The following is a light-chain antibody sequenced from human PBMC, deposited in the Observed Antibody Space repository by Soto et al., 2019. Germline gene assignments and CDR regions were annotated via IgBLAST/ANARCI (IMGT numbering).Light chain of an antibody. V-gene: IGKV3-15*01. CDR3: QQYNNWPWT. CDR1: QSVSTF. Sequence: EIVLTQSPATLSLSPGERAILSCRASQSVSTFLAWFQQKPGQAPRLLIYGASTRATGIPARFSGSGSGTEFTLTISSLQSVDFAVYSCQQYNNWPWTFGQGTKVDIK. J-gene: IGKJ1*01. CDR2: GAS.